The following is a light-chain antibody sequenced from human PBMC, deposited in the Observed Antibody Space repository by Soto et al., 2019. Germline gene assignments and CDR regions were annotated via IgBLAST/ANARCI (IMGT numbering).Light chain of an antibody. J-gene: IGKJ2*01. V-gene: IGKV3-11*01. Sequence: EVVLTQSPATLSLSPGERATLSCRASQSVDSSLAWYQQKLGQAPRRLIYDASNRATGIPGRFSGSGSGTDFTLTISSLEPEDFAVYYCQQRGAFGQGTKVEIK. CDR2: DAS. CDR1: QSVDSS. CDR3: QQRGA.